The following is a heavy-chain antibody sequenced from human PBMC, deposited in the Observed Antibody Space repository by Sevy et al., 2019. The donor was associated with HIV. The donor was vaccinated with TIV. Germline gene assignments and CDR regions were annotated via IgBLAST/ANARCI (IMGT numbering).Heavy chain of an antibody. CDR3: AKDSGPPTLWNYGMDV. J-gene: IGHJ6*02. D-gene: IGHD1-1*01. V-gene: IGHV3-43*01. CDR1: GFTFDDYT. CDR2: ISWDGGST. Sequence: GGSLRLSCAASGFTFDDYTMHWVRQAPGKGLEWVSLISWDGGSTYYADSVKGRFTISRDNSKNSLYLQMNSLRTEDTALYYYAKDSGPPTLWNYGMDVWGQGTTVTVSS.